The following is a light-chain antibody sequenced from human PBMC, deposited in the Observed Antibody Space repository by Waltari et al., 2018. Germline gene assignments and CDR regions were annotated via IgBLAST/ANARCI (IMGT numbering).Light chain of an antibody. CDR2: EAS. V-gene: IGKV1-5*03. CDR1: QSFSGR. CDR3: QQCNDYPLT. Sequence: DIQMTQSPSTLTASVGDRVTFTCRASQSFSGRLAWYQQKPGKAPKLLIYEASIFESGVPSRFSGSGSGTEFTLTISSLQPDDFATYYCQQCNDYPLTFGGGTKVEI. J-gene: IGKJ4*01.